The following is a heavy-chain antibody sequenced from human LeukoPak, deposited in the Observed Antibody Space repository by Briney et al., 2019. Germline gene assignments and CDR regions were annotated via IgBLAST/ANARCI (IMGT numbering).Heavy chain of an antibody. CDR3: AKAGIAVAGTHAGVTDV. J-gene: IGHJ6*02. CDR1: GFTFDDYA. Sequence: AGGSLRLSCAASGFTFDDYAMHWVRQAPGKGLEWVSGISWNSGSIGYADSVKGRFTISRDNAKNSLYLQMNSLRAEDTALYYCAKAGIAVAGTHAGVTDVWGQGTTVTVSS. D-gene: IGHD6-19*01. V-gene: IGHV3-9*01. CDR2: ISWNSGSI.